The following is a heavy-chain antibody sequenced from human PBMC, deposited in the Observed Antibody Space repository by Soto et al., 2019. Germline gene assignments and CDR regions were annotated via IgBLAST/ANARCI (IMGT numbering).Heavy chain of an antibody. J-gene: IGHJ5*02. D-gene: IGHD3-3*01. CDR1: GYTFTSYG. CDR2: ISAYNGNT. CDR3: ARSGSLVNDFWGSHRLLDRWFDP. V-gene: IGHV1-18*01. Sequence: ASVKVSCKASGYTFTSYGISWVRQAPGQGLEWMGWISAYNGNTNYAQKLQGRVTMTTDTSTSTAYMELRSLRSDDTAVYYCARSGSLVNDFWGSHRLLDRWFDPWGQGTLVTVSS.